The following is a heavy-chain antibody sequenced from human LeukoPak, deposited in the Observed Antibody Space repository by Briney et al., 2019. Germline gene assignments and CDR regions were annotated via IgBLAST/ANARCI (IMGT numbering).Heavy chain of an antibody. J-gene: IGHJ4*02. CDR1: GYSFTSYW. CDR3: ARSRGRNWNYAEGFDY. D-gene: IGHD1-7*01. CDR2: IYPGDSDT. Sequence: GESLKISCKGSGYSFTSYWIGWVRQMPGKGLEWMGIIYPGDSDTRYSPSFQGQVTISADKSISTAYLQWSSLKALDTAMYYCARSRGRNWNYAEGFDYWGQGTLVTVSS. V-gene: IGHV5-51*01.